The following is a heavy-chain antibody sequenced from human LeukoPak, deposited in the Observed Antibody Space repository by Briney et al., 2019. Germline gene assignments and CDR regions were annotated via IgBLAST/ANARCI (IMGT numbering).Heavy chain of an antibody. J-gene: IGHJ6*03. Sequence: SQTLSLTCTVSGDSITSGSYYWSWIRPPAGKGLEWIVRIFISGGTNYNPSLRRRVTMSLNTSTNQFSLKLSSVPAADTAVYYCARNIAVAGRGDYMDVWGKGTTVTISS. D-gene: IGHD6-19*01. V-gene: IGHV4-61*02. CDR1: GDSITSGSYY. CDR2: IFISGGT. CDR3: ARNIAVAGRGDYMDV.